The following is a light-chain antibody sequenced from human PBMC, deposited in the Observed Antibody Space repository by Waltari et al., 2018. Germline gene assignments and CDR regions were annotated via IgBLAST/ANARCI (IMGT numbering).Light chain of an antibody. J-gene: IGLJ2*01. CDR1: SRDVGGYNF. Sequence: QSALTQPASVSGSPGQSISISCTGTSRDVGGYNFVSWYQRLPGKAPKLIIYDVGNRASAVSNRFSCSESGNTVSLIISEPQADDEADYYCCSYTRTGSLVFGAGTKLTVL. V-gene: IGLV2-14*03. CDR3: CSYTRTGSLV. CDR2: DVG.